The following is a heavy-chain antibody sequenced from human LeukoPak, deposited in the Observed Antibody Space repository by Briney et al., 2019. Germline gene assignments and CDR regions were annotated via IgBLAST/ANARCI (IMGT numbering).Heavy chain of an antibody. J-gene: IGHJ4*02. Sequence: SETLSLTCTVSGGSISSYYWSWIRQPPGKGLEWIGYIYYSGSTNYNPSLKSRVTISVDTSKNQFSLKLTSVTAADTAVYYCARDLNPYDSSGYYGYWGQGTLVTVS. CDR2: IYYSGST. V-gene: IGHV4-59*01. CDR1: GGSISSYY. CDR3: ARDLNPYDSSGYYGY. D-gene: IGHD3-22*01.